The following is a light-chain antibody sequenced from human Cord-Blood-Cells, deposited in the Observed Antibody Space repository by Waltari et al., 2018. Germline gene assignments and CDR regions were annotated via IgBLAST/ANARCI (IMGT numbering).Light chain of an antibody. Sequence: QFALTQHPLASASPVQLVTISFTLPSRDVGGYNYVSWYQQHPGKAPKLMIYEVSQRPSGVPDRFSCYKSGNTASLTVSGLQAEDEADYYCSSYAGSNNKVFGTGTKVTVL. CDR1: SRDVGGYNY. CDR2: EVS. J-gene: IGLJ1*01. V-gene: IGLV2-8*01. CDR3: SSYAGSNNKV.